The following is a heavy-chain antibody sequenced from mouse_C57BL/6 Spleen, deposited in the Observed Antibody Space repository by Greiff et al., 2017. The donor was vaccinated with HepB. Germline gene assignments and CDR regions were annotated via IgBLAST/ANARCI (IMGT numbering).Heavy chain of an antibody. CDR1: GYAFSSYW. Sequence: VQLQQSGAELVKPGASVKISCKASGYAFSSYWMNWVKQRPGKGLEWIGQIYPGDGDTNYNGKFKGKATLTADKSSSTAYMQLSSLTSEDSAVYFCAREGFDYYAMDYWGQRTSVTVSS. J-gene: IGHJ4*01. CDR3: AREGFDYYAMDY. V-gene: IGHV1-80*01. CDR2: IYPGDGDT.